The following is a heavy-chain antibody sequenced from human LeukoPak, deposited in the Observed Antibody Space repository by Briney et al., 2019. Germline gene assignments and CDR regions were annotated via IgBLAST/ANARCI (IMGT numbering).Heavy chain of an antibody. D-gene: IGHD3-10*01. CDR2: IDHTGST. Sequence: PSETLSLTCSVSSDSISIYYWTWIRQPPGKGLEWIGYIDHTGSTNYNPSLNSRVTISRDTSKNHFSLKLSSVTAADTAVYYCAAGLWFGPHEGYWGQGTLVTVSS. J-gene: IGHJ4*02. V-gene: IGHV4-59*01. CDR1: SDSISIYY. CDR3: AAGLWFGPHEGY.